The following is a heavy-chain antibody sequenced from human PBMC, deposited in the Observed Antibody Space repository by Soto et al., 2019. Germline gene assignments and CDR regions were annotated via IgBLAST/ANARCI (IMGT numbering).Heavy chain of an antibody. V-gene: IGHV3-30-3*01. CDR1: GFTFSNYA. CDR2: ISYDGSNK. CDR3: ARDYYDFWSGYYRTYGMDV. D-gene: IGHD3-3*01. J-gene: IGHJ6*02. Sequence: GGSLRLSCAASGFTFSNYAIHWVRQAPGKGLEWVAVISYDGSNKYYADSVKGRFTISRDNSKNTLYLQMNSLRAEDTAVYYCARDYYDFWSGYYRTYGMDVWGQGTTVTVSS.